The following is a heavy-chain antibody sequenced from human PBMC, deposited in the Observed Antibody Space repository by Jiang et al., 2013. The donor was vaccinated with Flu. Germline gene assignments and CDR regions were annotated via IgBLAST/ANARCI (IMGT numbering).Heavy chain of an antibody. CDR3: ARDRAWVGMDV. J-gene: IGHJ6*02. Sequence: EWVANIKQDGSEKYYVDSVKGRFTISRDNAKNSLYLQMNSLRAEDTAVYYCARDRAWVGMDVWGQGTTVTVSS. V-gene: IGHV3-7*01. CDR2: IKQDGSEK.